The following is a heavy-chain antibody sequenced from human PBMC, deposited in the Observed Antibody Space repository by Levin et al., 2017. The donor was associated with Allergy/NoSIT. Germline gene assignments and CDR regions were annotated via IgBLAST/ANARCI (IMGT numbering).Heavy chain of an antibody. CDR1: GFTFSSYG. CDR2: ISYDGSNK. CDR3: AKDENYCSSTSCKLSSVTGTTLADY. Sequence: GGSLRLSCAASGFTFSSYGMHWVRQAPGKGLEWVAVISYDGSNKYYADSVKGRFTISRDNSKNTLYLQMNSLRAEDTAVYYCAKDENYCSSTSCKLSSVTGTTLADYWGQGTLVTVSS. D-gene: IGHD2-2*01. J-gene: IGHJ4*02. V-gene: IGHV3-30*18.